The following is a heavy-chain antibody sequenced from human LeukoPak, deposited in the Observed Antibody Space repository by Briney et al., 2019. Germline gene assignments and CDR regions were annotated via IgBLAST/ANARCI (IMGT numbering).Heavy chain of an antibody. CDR2: ISIIRSYI. D-gene: IGHD5-24*01. Sequence: GGSLSLSCGASGFPFSSYSLKWVRQAPGKGLEWVSSISIIRSYIYYSDSVKRRFAISRDNAKNSLYLQMNSPRAEDTAVYYCARDLDLEVTRWLEPEFHYWGQGTLVTVPS. CDR1: GFPFSSYS. J-gene: IGHJ4*02. CDR3: ARDLDLEVTRWLEPEFHY. V-gene: IGHV3-21*01.